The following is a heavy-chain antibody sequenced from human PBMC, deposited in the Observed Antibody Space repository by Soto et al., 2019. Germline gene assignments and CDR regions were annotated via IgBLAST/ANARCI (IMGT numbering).Heavy chain of an antibody. V-gene: IGHV1-69*13. Sequence: GASVKVSCKASGYTFTTYGVAWVRQAPGQGLEWMGGIIPIFGTANYAQKFQGRVTITADESTSTAYMELSSLRSEDTAVYYCARGTGMGVLTWGQGTLVTVSS. CDR1: GYTFTTYG. D-gene: IGHD3-16*01. CDR2: IIPIFGTA. J-gene: IGHJ5*02. CDR3: ARGTGMGVLT.